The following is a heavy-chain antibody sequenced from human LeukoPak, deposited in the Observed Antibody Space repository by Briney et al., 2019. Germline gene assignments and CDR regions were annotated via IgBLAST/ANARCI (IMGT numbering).Heavy chain of an antibody. CDR3: ARDTKQLVSLSFDP. V-gene: IGHV1-2*02. J-gene: IGHJ5*02. Sequence: ASVKVSCKASGYTFTGYYMHWVRQGPGQGLEWVGWINPNSGGTNYAQKFQGRVTMTRDTSISTAYMELSRLRSDDTAVYYCARDTKQLVSLSFDPWGQGTLVTVSS. CDR2: INPNSGGT. CDR1: GYTFTGYY. D-gene: IGHD6-6*01.